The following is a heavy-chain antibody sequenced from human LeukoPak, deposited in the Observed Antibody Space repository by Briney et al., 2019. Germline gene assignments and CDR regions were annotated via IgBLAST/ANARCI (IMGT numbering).Heavy chain of an antibody. V-gene: IGHV3-23*01. CDR2: ISGSGGST. CDR1: GFTFSSYA. J-gene: IGHJ4*02. CDR3: AKPPFGSSSWYYFDY. Sequence: GGSLRLSCAASGFTFSSYAMSWLRQGPGKGLEWVSAISGSGGSTYYADSVKGRFTISRDNSKNTLYLQMNSLRAEDTAVYYCAKPPFGSSSWYYFDYWGQGTLVTVSS. D-gene: IGHD6-13*01.